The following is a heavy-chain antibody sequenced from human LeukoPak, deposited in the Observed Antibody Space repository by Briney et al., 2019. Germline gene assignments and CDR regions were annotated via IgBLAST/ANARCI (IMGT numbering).Heavy chain of an antibody. Sequence: GGSLRLSCAASGFTFSSYWMSWVRQAPGKGLEWVANIKPDGSEKYCVDSVKGRFTISRDNAKKSLYLQMNSLRAEDTAGYYCARGDFNDYGDYVDAFEIWGQGTMVTVSA. CDR1: GFTFSSYW. D-gene: IGHD4-17*01. J-gene: IGHJ3*02. CDR2: IKPDGSEK. V-gene: IGHV3-7*01. CDR3: ARGDFNDYGDYVDAFEI.